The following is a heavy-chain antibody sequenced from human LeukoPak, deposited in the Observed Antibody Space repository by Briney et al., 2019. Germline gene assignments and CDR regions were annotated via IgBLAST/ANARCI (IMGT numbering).Heavy chain of an antibody. J-gene: IGHJ4*02. CDR1: GFILDDYA. D-gene: IGHD4-17*01. CDR3: AKGNNYGQSNPHDY. V-gene: IGHV3-9*01. CDR2: IGWNSVNI. Sequence: GGSLRLSCAASGFILDDYAMHWVRQAPGKGLEWVSGIGWNSVNIAYADSVKGRFTISRDNAKNSLYLQMNSLGAEDTALYYCAKGNNYGQSNPHDYWGQATLVTVSS.